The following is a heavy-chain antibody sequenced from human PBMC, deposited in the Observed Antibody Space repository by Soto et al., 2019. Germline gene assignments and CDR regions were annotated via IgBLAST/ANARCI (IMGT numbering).Heavy chain of an antibody. CDR3: ARSRSYYDILTGYRGGVKRYYYMDV. Sequence: SETLSLTCTVSGGSISSYYWSWIRQPPGKGLEWIGYIYYSGSTNYNPSLKSRVTISVDTSKNQFSLKLSSVTAADTAVYYCARSRSYYDILTGYRGGVKRYYYMDVWGKGTTVTVSS. CDR1: GGSISSYY. D-gene: IGHD3-9*01. V-gene: IGHV4-59*08. CDR2: IYYSGST. J-gene: IGHJ6*03.